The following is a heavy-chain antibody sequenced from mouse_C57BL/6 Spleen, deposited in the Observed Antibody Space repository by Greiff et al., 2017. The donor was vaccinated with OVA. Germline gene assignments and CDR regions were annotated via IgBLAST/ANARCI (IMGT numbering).Heavy chain of an antibody. D-gene: IGHD1-1*01. Sequence: VQLQESGAELVRPGASVTLSCKASGYTFTDYEMHWVKQTPVHGLEWIGAIDPETGGTAYNQKFKGKAILTADKSSSTAYMELSSLTSEDSAVYYCTRTLLKYYGSSDAMDDWGQGTSVTVSA. CDR3: TRTLLKYYGSSDAMDD. J-gene: IGHJ4*01. V-gene: IGHV1-15*01. CDR1: GYTFTDYE. CDR2: IDPETGGT.